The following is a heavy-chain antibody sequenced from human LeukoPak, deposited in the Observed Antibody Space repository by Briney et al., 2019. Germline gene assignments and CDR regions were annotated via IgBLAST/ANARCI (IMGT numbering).Heavy chain of an antibody. V-gene: IGHV4-31*03. CDR3: ARAEDGFNYGRLDP. J-gene: IGHJ5*02. CDR1: GDSINIGPYY. CDR2: IYEGGSS. D-gene: IGHD5-24*01. Sequence: SETLSLTCTLSGDSINIGPYYWTWIRQRPGKGLEWIGSIYEGGSSHHDPSLSSRLSISLDTSKNQFSLKLTSVTAADTAVYFCARAEDGFNYGRLDPWGQGTLVTVSS.